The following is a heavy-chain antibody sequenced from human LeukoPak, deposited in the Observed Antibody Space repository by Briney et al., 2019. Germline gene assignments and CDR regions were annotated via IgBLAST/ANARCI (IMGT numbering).Heavy chain of an antibody. CDR1: GGSISNSRYY. D-gene: IGHD3-9*01. V-gene: IGHV4-39*07. CDR3: ASMKYDILTGYYLNYFDY. CDR2: IDHRVST. Sequence: SETLSLTCSLSGGSISNSRYYWGWLRQPPGKGLEWIGEIDHRVSTNYNPSLKSRVTISVETSKNQFSLKLSSVPAADTAVYYCASMKYDILTGYYLNYFDYWGQGTLVTVSS. J-gene: IGHJ4*02.